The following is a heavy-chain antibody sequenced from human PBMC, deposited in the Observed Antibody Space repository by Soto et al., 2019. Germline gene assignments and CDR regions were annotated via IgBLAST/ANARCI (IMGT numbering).Heavy chain of an antibody. J-gene: IGHJ4*02. CDR2: IDPSDSYT. CDR1: GYSFTSYW. CDR3: ARLWGPYQPLLSSDY. V-gene: IGHV5-10-1*01. Sequence: PGESLKISCKGPGYSFTSYWISWVRQMPGKGLEWMGRIDPSDSYTNYSPSFQGHVTISADKSISTAYLQWSSLKASDTAMYYCARLWGPYQPLLSSDYWGQGTLVTVSS. D-gene: IGHD2-2*01.